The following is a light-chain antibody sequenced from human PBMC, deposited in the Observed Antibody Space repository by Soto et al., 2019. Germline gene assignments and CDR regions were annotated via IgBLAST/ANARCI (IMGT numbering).Light chain of an antibody. J-gene: IGLJ1*01. CDR1: SSNIGAGYD. CDR2: GNS. V-gene: IGLV1-40*01. Sequence: QSVLTQPPSVSGAPGQRVTISCTGSSSNIGAGYDVHWYQQLPGTAPKLLIYGNSNRPSGVPDRFSGSKSGTSASLAITGLQAEDEADYYCQSYDSSLSGSYVFGPVSKVTVL. CDR3: QSYDSSLSGSYV.